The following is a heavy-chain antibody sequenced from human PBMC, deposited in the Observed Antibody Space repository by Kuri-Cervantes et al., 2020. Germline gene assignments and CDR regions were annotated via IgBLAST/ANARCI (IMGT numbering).Heavy chain of an antibody. V-gene: IGHV4-30-4*01. CDR2: IYYSGST. J-gene: IGHJ5*02. CDR3: ARLLRGVINWFDP. Sequence: SETLSLTCTVSGGSISSGDYYWSWIRQPPGKGLEWIGYIYYSGSTYYNPSLKSRVTISVDTSKNQFSLKLSSVTAADTAVYYCARLLRGVINWFDPWGQGTLVTVSS. D-gene: IGHD3-10*01. CDR1: GGSISSGDYY.